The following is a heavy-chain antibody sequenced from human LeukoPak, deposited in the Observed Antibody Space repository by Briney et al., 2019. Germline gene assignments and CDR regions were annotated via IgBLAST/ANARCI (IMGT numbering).Heavy chain of an antibody. Sequence: GGSLRLSCAASGFTVSSNYMSWVRQAPGKGLEWVSVIYSGGSTYYADSVKGRFTISRDNSKNTLYLQMNSLRAEDTVVYYCAREGSWYWAYYFDYWGQGTLVTVSS. V-gene: IGHV3-66*01. J-gene: IGHJ4*02. D-gene: IGHD6-13*01. CDR3: AREGSWYWAYYFDY. CDR1: GFTVSSNY. CDR2: IYSGGST.